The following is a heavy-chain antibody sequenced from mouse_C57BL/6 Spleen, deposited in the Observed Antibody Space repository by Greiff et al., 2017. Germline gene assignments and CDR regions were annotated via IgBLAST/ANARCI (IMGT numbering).Heavy chain of an antibody. J-gene: IGHJ3*01. V-gene: IGHV1-80*01. Sequence: QVQLQQSGAELVKPGASVKISCKASGYAFSSYWMNWVKQRPGKGLEWIGQIYPGDGDTNYNGKFKGKATLTADKSSSTAYMQLSSLTSEDSAVYFCARSGGITTVVDYFDYWGQGTLVTVSA. CDR3: ARSGGITTVVDYFDY. CDR2: IYPGDGDT. CDR1: GYAFSSYW. D-gene: IGHD1-1*01.